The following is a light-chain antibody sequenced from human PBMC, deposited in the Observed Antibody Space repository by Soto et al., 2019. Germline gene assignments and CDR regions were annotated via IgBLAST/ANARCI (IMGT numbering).Light chain of an antibody. CDR1: QSVSSSY. V-gene: IGKV3-20*01. Sequence: EIVFTQSPATLSLSPGERSTLSCMAIQSVSSSYLAWYQQKPGQAPRLLIYGASSRATGIPDRFSGSGSGTAFTLTISYLESEDFAVYYCQQYGSSPLITFGQGTRLEIK. CDR3: QQYGSSPLIT. CDR2: GAS. J-gene: IGKJ5*01.